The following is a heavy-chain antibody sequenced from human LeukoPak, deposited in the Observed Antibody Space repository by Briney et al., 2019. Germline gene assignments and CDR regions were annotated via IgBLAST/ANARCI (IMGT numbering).Heavy chain of an antibody. CDR3: ARIERGYDSSGYYYYFDY. Sequence: GGSLRLSCAASGFTFSDYYMSWIRQAPGKGLEWVSYISSSGSTIYYADSVKGRFTISRDNAKNSLYLQMNSLRAEDTAVYYCARIERGYDSSGYYYYFDYWGQGTLVTVSS. CDR2: ISSSGSTI. CDR1: GFTFSDYY. V-gene: IGHV3-11*01. J-gene: IGHJ4*02. D-gene: IGHD3-22*01.